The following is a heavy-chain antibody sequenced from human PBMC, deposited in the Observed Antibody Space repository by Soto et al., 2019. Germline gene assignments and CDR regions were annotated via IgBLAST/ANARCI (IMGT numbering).Heavy chain of an antibody. CDR2: ISYDGSNK. V-gene: IGHV3-30*18. CDR1: GFTFSSYG. J-gene: IGHJ2*01. Sequence: QVQLVESGGGVVQPGRSLRLSCAASGFTFSSYGMHWVRQAPDKGLEWVAVISYDGSNKYYADSVKGRFTISRDNSKNTLYLQMNSLRAEDTAVYYCAKELYWYFDLWGRGTLVTVSS. CDR3: AKELYWYFDL.